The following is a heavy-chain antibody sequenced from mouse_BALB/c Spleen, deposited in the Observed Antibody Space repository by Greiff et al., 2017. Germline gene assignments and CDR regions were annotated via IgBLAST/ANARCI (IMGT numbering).Heavy chain of an antibody. Sequence: VQLQQPGAELVKPGASVKLSCKASGYTFTSYWMHWVKQRPGQGLEWIGEINPSNGRTNYNEKFKSKATLTVDKSSSTAYMQLSSLTSEDSAVYYCSRQSTMITTGFAYWRQGTLVTVSS. CDR3: SRQSTMITTGFAY. D-gene: IGHD2-4*01. CDR1: GYTFTSYW. CDR2: INPSNGRT. J-gene: IGHJ3*01. V-gene: IGHV1S81*02.